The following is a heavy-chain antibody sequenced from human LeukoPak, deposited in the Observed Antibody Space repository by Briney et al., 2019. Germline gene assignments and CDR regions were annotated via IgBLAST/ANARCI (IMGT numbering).Heavy chain of an antibody. J-gene: IGHJ5*02. Sequence: PGGALRLSCSASGTAFRTYAMHWVRQPPGKGLYYVSAISINGGSTYYADSVRGRFTISRDNSKNTLYLQMSSLRPDDTAVYYCVRTYDEHPLGWFDPWGQGTLVTVSS. CDR1: GTAFRTYA. CDR3: VRTYDEHPLGWFDP. CDR2: ISINGGST. V-gene: IGHV3-64D*06. D-gene: IGHD5-12*01.